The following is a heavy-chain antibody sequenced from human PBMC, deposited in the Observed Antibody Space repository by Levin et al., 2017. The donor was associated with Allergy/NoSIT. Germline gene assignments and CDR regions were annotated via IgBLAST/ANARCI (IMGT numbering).Heavy chain of an antibody. CDR2: IYYSGST. J-gene: IGHJ4*02. CDR3: ARGDGSGGHFDY. D-gene: IGHD2-15*01. CDR1: GGSISSGGYY. Sequence: SETLSLTCTVSGGSISSGGYYWSWIRQHPGKGLEWIGYIYYSGSTYYNPSLKSRVTIAVDTSKNQFSLKLSSVTAADTAVYYCARGDGSGGHFDYWGQGTLVTVSS. V-gene: IGHV4-31*03.